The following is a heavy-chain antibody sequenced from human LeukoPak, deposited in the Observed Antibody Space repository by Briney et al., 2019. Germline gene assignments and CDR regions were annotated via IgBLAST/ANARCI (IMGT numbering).Heavy chain of an antibody. CDR2: IIPIFGTA. CDR1: GGTFSSYA. CDR3: ARAGKGSSGYYFSYNWFDP. Sequence: ASVKVSCKASGGTFSSYAISWVRQAPGQGLEWMGGIIPIFGTANYAQKFQGRVTITTGESTSTAYMELSSLRSEDTAVYYCARAGKGSSGYYFSYNWFDPWGQGTLVTVSS. V-gene: IGHV1-69*05. J-gene: IGHJ5*02. D-gene: IGHD3-22*01.